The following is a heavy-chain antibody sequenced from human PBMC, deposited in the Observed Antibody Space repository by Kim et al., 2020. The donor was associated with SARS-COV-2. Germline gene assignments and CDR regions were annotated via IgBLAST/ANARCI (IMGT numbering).Heavy chain of an antibody. CDR1: GVSFDDYC. D-gene: IGHD1-26*01. V-gene: IGHV3-20*04. Sequence: GGSLRLSCAASGVSFDDYCMSWVRQAPGKGLEWVAGINGNGGSTGYADSVEGRFTISRDNAKNSLYLQMNSLRAEDTALYYCARHTGSGSNELVYSGQGTLVTLSS. J-gene: IGHJ4*02. CDR3: ARHTGSGSNELVY. CDR2: INGNGGST.